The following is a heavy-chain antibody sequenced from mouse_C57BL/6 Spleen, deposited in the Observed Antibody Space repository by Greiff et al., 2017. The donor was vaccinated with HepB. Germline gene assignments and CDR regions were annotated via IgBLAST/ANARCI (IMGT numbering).Heavy chain of an antibody. CDR3: ARSKSYAMDY. J-gene: IGHJ4*01. Sequence: VQLQQPGAELVRPGTSVKLSCKASGYTFTSYWMHWVKQRPGQGLEWIGVIDPSDSYTNYNQKFKGKATLTVDTSSSTAYMQLSSLTSEDSAVYYCARSKSYAMDYWGQGTSVTVSS. CDR1: GYTFTSYW. D-gene: IGHD2-5*01. CDR2: IDPSDSYT. V-gene: IGHV1-59*01.